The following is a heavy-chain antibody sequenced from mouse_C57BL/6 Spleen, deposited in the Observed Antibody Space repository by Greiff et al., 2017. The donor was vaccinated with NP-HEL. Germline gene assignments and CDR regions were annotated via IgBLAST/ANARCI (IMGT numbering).Heavy chain of an antibody. V-gene: IGHV1-64*01. CDR2: IHPNSGST. Sequence: QVQLQQPGAELVQPGASVKLSCKASGYTFTSYWMHWVKQRPGPGLEWIGMIHPNSGSTNYNEKFKSKATLTVDKSSSTAYMQLSSLTSEDSAVYYCAGDYGSRFAYWGQGTLVTVSA. D-gene: IGHD1-1*01. CDR1: GYTFTSYW. J-gene: IGHJ3*01. CDR3: AGDYGSRFAY.